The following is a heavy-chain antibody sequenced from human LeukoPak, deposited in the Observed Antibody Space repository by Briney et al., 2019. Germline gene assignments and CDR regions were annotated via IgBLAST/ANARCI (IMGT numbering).Heavy chain of an antibody. V-gene: IGHV3-53*01. CDR1: GFTVSSNY. Sequence: PGGSLRLSCAASGFTVSSNYMSWVRQAPGKGLEWVSVIYSGGSTYYADSVKGRFTISRDNSKNTLYLQMNSLRAEDTAVYYCARAKGYQLLHGIARGQGTTVTVSS. CDR3: ARAKGYQLLHGIA. J-gene: IGHJ6*02. CDR2: IYSGGST. D-gene: IGHD2-2*01.